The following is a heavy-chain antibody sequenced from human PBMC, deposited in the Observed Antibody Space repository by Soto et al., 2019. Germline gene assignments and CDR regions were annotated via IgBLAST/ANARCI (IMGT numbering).Heavy chain of an antibody. V-gene: IGHV4-30-2*01. CDR1: GGSISSGGYS. D-gene: IGHD1-1*01. CDR2: IYHSWIT. Sequence: PSETLSLTCAVSGGSISSGGYSWSWIRQPPGKGLEWIGYIYHSWITYYTPSLKSRVTISVDRSKNQFSLKLSPVTAAETAVYYCASGKRGPLGYWGQGTVVTV. J-gene: IGHJ4*02. CDR3: ASGKRGPLGY.